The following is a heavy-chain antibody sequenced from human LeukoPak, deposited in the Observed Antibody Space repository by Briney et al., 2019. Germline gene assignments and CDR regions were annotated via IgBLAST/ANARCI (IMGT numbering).Heavy chain of an antibody. V-gene: IGHV1-69*06. J-gene: IGHJ3*02. CDR3: AKDLWWFGEFPNVFDI. Sequence: SVKVSCKASGGTFSSYAISWVRQAPGQGLEWMGGIIPIFGTANYAQKFQGRVTITADKSTSTAYIELSSLRSEDTAVYYCAKDLWWFGEFPNVFDIWGQGTMVTVSS. CDR2: IIPIFGTA. CDR1: GGTFSSYA. D-gene: IGHD3-10*01.